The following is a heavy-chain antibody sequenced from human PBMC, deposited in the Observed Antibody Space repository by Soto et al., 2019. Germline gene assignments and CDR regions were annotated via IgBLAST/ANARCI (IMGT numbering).Heavy chain of an antibody. D-gene: IGHD5-12*01. CDR1: GFTFSSYS. Sequence: GGSLRLSCAASGFTFSSYSMNWVRQAPGKGLEWVSYISSSSSTIYYADSVKGRFTISRDNAKNSLYLPMNSLRAEDTAGYYCARGGGPTRDLYSGYGGEDYWGQGTLVTVSS. J-gene: IGHJ4*02. V-gene: IGHV3-48*04. CDR3: ARGGGPTRDLYSGYGGEDY. CDR2: ISSSSSTI.